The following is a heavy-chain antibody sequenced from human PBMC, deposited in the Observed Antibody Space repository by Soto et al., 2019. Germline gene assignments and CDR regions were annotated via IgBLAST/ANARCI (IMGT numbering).Heavy chain of an antibody. D-gene: IGHD3-3*02. J-gene: IGHJ6*03. CDR2: INHSGST. CDR3: ARQLGRLNYYYYYYVDV. CDR1: GWSFSGYY. V-gene: IGHV4-34*01. Sequence: SETLSLTCAFYGWSFSGYYWSWIRQPPGKGLEWIGEINHSGSTNYNPSLKSRVTISVDTSKNQFSLRLSSVTAADTAVYYCARQLGRLNYYYYYYVDVWGKGTTVTVSS.